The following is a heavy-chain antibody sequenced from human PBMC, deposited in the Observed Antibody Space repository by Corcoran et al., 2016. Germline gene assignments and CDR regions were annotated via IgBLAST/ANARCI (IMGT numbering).Heavy chain of an antibody. D-gene: IGHD3-10*01. J-gene: IGHJ4*02. V-gene: IGHV4-34*01. Sequence: QVQLQQWGAGLLKPSETLSLTCAVYGGSFSGYYWSWIRQPPGKGLEWIGEINHSGSTNYNPSLKSRVTISVDTSKNQFSLKLSSVTAAATAVYYCASRKRNYYGSGSYYVGWGQGTLVTVSS. CDR2: INHSGST. CDR3: ASRKRNYYGSGSYYVG. CDR1: GGSFSGYY.